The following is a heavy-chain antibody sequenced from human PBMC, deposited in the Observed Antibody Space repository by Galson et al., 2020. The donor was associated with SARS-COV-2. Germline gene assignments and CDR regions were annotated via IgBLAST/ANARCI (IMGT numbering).Heavy chain of an antibody. CDR1: GFTFSSYS. Sequence: GGSLRLSCAASGFTFSSYSMNWVRQAPGKGLEWVSSISSSSSYIYYADSVKGRFTISRDNDKNSLYLQMNSLRAEDTAVYYCARDYPPSWYSYYYYGMDVWGQGTTVTVSS. J-gene: IGHJ6*02. V-gene: IGHV3-21*01. D-gene: IGHD6-13*01. CDR3: ARDYPPSWYSYYYYGMDV. CDR2: ISSSSSYI.